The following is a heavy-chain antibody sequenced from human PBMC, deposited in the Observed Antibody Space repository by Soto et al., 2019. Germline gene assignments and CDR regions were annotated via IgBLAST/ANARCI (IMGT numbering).Heavy chain of an antibody. CDR1: GFTFRTYG. CDR3: AKEAPGGWHFFDT. D-gene: IGHD6-19*01. CDR2: ISDDGSQK. Sequence: PGGSLRLSCAASGFTFRTYGMHWVRQAPGKGLEWVAFISDDGSQKYYGDSVKGRFTISGDNSKNTLSLRMISLRTEDTSVYYCAKEAPGGWHFFDTWGQGTLVTVSS. V-gene: IGHV3-30*18. J-gene: IGHJ4*02.